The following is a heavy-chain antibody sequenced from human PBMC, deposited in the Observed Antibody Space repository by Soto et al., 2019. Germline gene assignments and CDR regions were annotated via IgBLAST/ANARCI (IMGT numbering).Heavy chain of an antibody. Sequence: GGSLRLSCAASGFTFSSYGMHWVRLAPGKGLEWVAVISYDGSNKYYADSVKGRFTISRDNSKNTLYLQMNSLRAEDTAVYYCAREGVGATWFDPWGQGTLVTVSS. CDR2: ISYDGSNK. CDR1: GFTFSSYG. CDR3: AREGVGATWFDP. V-gene: IGHV3-30*03. D-gene: IGHD1-26*01. J-gene: IGHJ5*02.